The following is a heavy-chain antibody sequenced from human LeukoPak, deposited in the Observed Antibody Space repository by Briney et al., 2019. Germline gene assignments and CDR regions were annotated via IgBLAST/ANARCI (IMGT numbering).Heavy chain of an antibody. CDR3: ARDGSGSVDFDY. J-gene: IGHJ4*02. CDR2: ISSSSSYI. D-gene: IGHD5-12*01. CDR1: GFTFSSYS. V-gene: IGHV3-21*01. Sequence: GGSLRLSCAASGFTFSSYSVNWVRQAPGKGLEWVSSISSSSSYIYYADSMKGRFTISRDNAKNSLYLQMNSLRAEDTAVYYCARDGSGSVDFDYWGQGTLVTVSS.